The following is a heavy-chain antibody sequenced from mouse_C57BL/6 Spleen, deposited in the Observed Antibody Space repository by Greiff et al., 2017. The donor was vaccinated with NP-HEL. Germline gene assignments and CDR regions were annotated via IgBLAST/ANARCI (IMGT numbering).Heavy chain of an antibody. CDR3: VRDGGNWYYFDY. Sequence: EVQGVESGGGLVQPKGSLKLSCAASGFTFNTYAMHWVRQAPGKGLEWVARIRSKSSNYATYYADSVKDRFTISRDDSQSMLYLQMNNLKTEDTAMYYCVRDGGNWYYFDYWGQGTTLTVSS. CDR2: IRSKSSNYAT. J-gene: IGHJ2*01. CDR1: GFTFNTYA. V-gene: IGHV10-3*01. D-gene: IGHD2-1*01.